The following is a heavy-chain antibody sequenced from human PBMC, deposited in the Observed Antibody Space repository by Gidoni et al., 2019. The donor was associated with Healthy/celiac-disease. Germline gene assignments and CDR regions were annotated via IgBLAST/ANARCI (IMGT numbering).Heavy chain of an antibody. J-gene: IGHJ4*02. Sequence: EVQLVESGGGLVQPGGSLRLSCAASGFTFSSYSMNWVRQAPGKGLEWVSYISSSSSTIYYADSVKGRFTISRENAKNSLYLQMNSLRAEDTAVYYCARDPPQFITFHDYWGQGTLVTVSS. D-gene: IGHD3-22*01. CDR1: GFTFSSYS. V-gene: IGHV3-48*01. CDR3: ARDPPQFITFHDY. CDR2: ISSSSSTI.